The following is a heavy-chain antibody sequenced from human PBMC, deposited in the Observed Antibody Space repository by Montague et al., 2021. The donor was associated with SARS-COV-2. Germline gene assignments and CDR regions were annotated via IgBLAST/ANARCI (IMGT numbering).Heavy chain of an antibody. Sequence: PALVNPTQTLTLTCTFSGFSLSTSGMCVSWIRQPPGKALEWLALIDWDDDKYYSTSLKTRLTISTDTSKNQVVLTMTNMDPVDTATYYCARMPYDILTGSGYYGMDVWGQGTTVTVSS. J-gene: IGHJ6*02. CDR1: GFSLSTSGMC. D-gene: IGHD3-9*01. V-gene: IGHV2-70*01. CDR3: ARMPYDILTGSGYYGMDV. CDR2: IDWDDDK.